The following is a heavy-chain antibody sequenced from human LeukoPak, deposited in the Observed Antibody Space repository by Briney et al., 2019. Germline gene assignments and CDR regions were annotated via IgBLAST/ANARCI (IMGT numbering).Heavy chain of an antibody. V-gene: IGHV3-30*04. D-gene: IGHD3-3*01. Sequence: GGSLRLSCAASGFSFSSYTMHWVRQAPGKGLEWVALISYDASNKYYADSVKGRFTISRDSSKNMVYLQMNSLRAEDTAVYYCARVFTPNLIFPRQKNAFDIWGQGTMVTVSS. J-gene: IGHJ3*02. CDR2: ISYDASNK. CDR3: ARVFTPNLIFPRQKNAFDI. CDR1: GFSFSSYT.